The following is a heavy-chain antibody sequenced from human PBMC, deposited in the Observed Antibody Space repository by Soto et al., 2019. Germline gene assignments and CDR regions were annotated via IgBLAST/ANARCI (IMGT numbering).Heavy chain of an antibody. Sequence: SETLSLTCTVSGGSISSSSYYWAWIRRPPGKGLEWIASINYSGSSHYNPSLRSRVTIAVDTSKNLFSLRLTSVTAADGAIYYCVVSFGEPLHFDSWGQGTLVTVSS. CDR3: VVSFGEPLHFDS. CDR1: GGSISSSSYY. J-gene: IGHJ4*02. D-gene: IGHD3-10*01. CDR2: INYSGSS. V-gene: IGHV4-39*02.